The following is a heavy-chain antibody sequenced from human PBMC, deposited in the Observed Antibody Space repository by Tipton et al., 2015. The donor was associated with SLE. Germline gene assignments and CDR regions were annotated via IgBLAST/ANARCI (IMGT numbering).Heavy chain of an antibody. Sequence: TLSLTCTVSGGSISSYYWSWIRQPPGKGLEWIGYIYYNGSTNYNPSLKSRVTISVDTSKNQFSLKLSSVTAADTAVYYCARHTDFIVLMDWYFDLWGRGTLVTVSS. D-gene: IGHD2-8*01. V-gene: IGHV4-59*01. CDR1: GGSISSYY. CDR3: ARHTDFIVLMDWYFDL. J-gene: IGHJ2*01. CDR2: IYYNGST.